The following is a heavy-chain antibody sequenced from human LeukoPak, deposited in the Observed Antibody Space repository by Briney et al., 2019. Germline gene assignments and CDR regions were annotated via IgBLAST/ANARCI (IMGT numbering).Heavy chain of an antibody. Sequence: GASVKVSCKASGYTFTGYYMHWVRQAPGQGLEWMGWINPNSGGTNYAQKFQGKVTMTRDTSISTAYMELSRLRSDDTAVYYCARGFYGVRSSGPFDYWGQGTLVTVSS. CDR1: GYTFTGYY. CDR2: INPNSGGT. CDR3: ARGFYGVRSSGPFDY. J-gene: IGHJ4*02. V-gene: IGHV1-2*02. D-gene: IGHD6-6*01.